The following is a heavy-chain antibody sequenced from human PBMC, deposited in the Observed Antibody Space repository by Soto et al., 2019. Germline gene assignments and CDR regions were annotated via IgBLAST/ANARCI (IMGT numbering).Heavy chain of an antibody. CDR2: IYYSGST. V-gene: IGHV4-31*03. Sequence: QVQLQESGPGLVKPSQTLSLTCTVSGGSISSGGYYWSWIRQHPGKGLEWIGYIYYSGSTYYNPSASTRVTISVDTSKNQFSLKLSPVTGAHTAVYSCARERITIVRGVNVNWFDPWGQGTLVTVSS. J-gene: IGHJ5*02. D-gene: IGHD3-10*01. CDR3: ARERITIVRGVNVNWFDP. CDR1: GGSISSGGYY.